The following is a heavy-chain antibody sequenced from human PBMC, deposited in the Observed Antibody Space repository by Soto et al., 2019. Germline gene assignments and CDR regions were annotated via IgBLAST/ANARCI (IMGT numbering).Heavy chain of an antibody. CDR3: AIWGIAVTY. D-gene: IGHD6-19*01. CDR2: IYYSRST. CDR1: GGSISSGSYY. J-gene: IGHJ4*02. Sequence: FVTPCLTCTVSGGSISSGSYYCSWIRQHPGKGLEWIGYIYYSRSTNYNPSLKSRVTISVDTSKNQFSLKLSSVTAADTAVYYCAIWGIAVTYWGQGTLVTVSS. V-gene: IGHV4-61*01.